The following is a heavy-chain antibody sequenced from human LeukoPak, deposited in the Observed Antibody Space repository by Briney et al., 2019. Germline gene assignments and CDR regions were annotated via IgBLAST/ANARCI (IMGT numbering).Heavy chain of an antibody. J-gene: IGHJ4*02. V-gene: IGHV3-30*03. Sequence: GGSLRLSCAASGFTFSSYGMHWVRQAPGKGLEWVAVISYDGSNKYYADSVKGRFTISRDNSKNTLYLQMNSLRAEDTAVYYCARGKWSTRHWGQGTLVTVSS. D-gene: IGHD2-15*01. CDR1: GFTFSSYG. CDR2: ISYDGSNK. CDR3: ARGKWSTRH.